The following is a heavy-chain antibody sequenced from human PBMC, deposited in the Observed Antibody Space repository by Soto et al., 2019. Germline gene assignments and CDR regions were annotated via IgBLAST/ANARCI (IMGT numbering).Heavy chain of an antibody. J-gene: IGHJ6*02. V-gene: IGHV3-53*02. CDR2: IYSDNNT. CDR3: ARHYSAMGV. CDR1: GFTVSSDS. Sequence: EVKLVETGGDLIQPGGSLRLSCAASGFTVSSDSMTWVRQAPGKGLEWISIIYSDNNTDYADSVKGRFSISRDTSKNILYLQINSLRAEDTAEYYCARHYSAMGVWGQGTTVIVSS.